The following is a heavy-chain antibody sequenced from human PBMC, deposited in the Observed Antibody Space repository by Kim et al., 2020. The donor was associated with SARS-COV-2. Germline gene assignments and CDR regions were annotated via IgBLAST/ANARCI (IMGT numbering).Heavy chain of an antibody. V-gene: IGHV3-23*01. CDR2: VSGSGGTT. Sequence: GGSLRLSCAASGFTFSSHAMNWVRQAPGKGLEWVSAVSGSGGTTNYADSVKGRFTISRDNSKNTLFLQMNSLRAEDTAIYYCAKVFTGPVIGRDLFPYWG. D-gene: IGHD3-9*01. J-gene: IGHJ4*01. CDR3: AKVFTGPVIGRDLFPY. CDR1: GFTFSSHA.